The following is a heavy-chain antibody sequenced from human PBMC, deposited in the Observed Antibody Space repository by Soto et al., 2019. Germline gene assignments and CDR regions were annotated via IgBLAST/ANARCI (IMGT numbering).Heavy chain of an antibody. Sequence: QLHLQESGPGLVKPSETLSLTCTVSGASISSNNHYWGWIRQPPGKGPEWIGSIHYSGNGYYNPSLKSRVTISVDTSKNQFPRHLRSVTAADTAAYFCARQDFYFDDQPRHFDSWGQGTLVTVSS. V-gene: IGHV4-39*01. CDR1: GASISSNNHY. CDR2: IHYSGNG. CDR3: ARQDFYFDDQPRHFDS. J-gene: IGHJ4*02. D-gene: IGHD3-22*01.